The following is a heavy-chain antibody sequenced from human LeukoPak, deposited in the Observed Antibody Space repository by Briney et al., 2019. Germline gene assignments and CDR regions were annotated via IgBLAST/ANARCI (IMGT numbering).Heavy chain of an antibody. V-gene: IGHV3-53*05. J-gene: IGHJ4*02. CDR3: ARDIEPGIGGY. Sequence: PGGSLRLSCAASGFTVSSNYMSWVRQAPGKGLEWVSVIYSGGSTNYADSVKGRFTISRDNSKNTLYLQMNSLRAEDTAVYYCARDIEPGIGGYWGQGTLVTVSS. CDR2: IYSGGST. D-gene: IGHD6-13*01. CDR1: GFTVSSNY.